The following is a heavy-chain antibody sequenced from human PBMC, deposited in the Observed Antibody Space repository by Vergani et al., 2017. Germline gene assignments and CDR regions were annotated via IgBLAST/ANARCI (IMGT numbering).Heavy chain of an antibody. V-gene: IGHV3-21*01. CDR2: ISSSSSYI. J-gene: IGHJ4*02. CDR3: ARAYNHRYYFDY. D-gene: IGHD1-14*01. CDR1: GFTFSSYS. Sequence: EVQLVESGGGLVKPGGSLRLSCAASGFTFSSYSMNGVRQAPGKGLEWVSSISSSSSYIYYTDSVKGQFTISRDNAKNSLYLQMNSLRAEDTAVYYCARAYNHRYYFDYWGQGTLVTVSS.